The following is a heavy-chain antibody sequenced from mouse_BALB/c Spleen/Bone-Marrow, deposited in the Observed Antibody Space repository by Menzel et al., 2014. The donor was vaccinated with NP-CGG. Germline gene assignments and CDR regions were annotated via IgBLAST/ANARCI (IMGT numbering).Heavy chain of an antibody. Sequence: QVQLQQSGAELVKPGAPVRLSCEASGYTFTSYWMNWVKQRPGRGLEWIGRIDPSDSETHYNQKFKDKATLTVDKSSSTAYIQLSSLTSEDSAVYYCARALGDGYYYAMDYWGQGTSVTVSS. V-gene: IGHV1-69*02. J-gene: IGHJ4*01. CDR1: GYTFTSYW. CDR2: IDPSDSET. CDR3: ARALGDGYYYAMDY. D-gene: IGHD2-3*01.